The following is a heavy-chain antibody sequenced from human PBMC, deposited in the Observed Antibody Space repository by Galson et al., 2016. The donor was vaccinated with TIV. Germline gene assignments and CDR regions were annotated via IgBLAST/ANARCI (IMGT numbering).Heavy chain of an antibody. V-gene: IGHV1-69*02. Sequence: SVKVSCKASGGTLRSYTFSWVRQAPGQGLEWMGRIIPILGMTNYAQKFQGRVTINADESTNTASMEVNSLRFDDTAVYYCARGLGSSGPPDSWGQGTLVTVSS. CDR1: GGTLRSYT. J-gene: IGHJ4*02. D-gene: IGHD6-19*01. CDR2: IIPILGMT. CDR3: ARGLGSSGPPDS.